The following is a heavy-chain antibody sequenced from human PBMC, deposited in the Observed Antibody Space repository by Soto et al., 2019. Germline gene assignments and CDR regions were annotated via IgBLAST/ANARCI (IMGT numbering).Heavy chain of an antibody. CDR3: ARGSAGHYNSGTLLD. CDR2: ISYDGSNE. J-gene: IGHJ4*02. V-gene: IGHV3-30-3*01. Sequence: GGSLRLSCPASGLTFRPYAMHWVRQAPGQGLEWVAVISYDGSNEYYVASVKGRFTISRDNSKNTLYLQMNSLREEDTAVYYCARGSAGHYNSGTLLDWGQGILATVSS. CDR1: GLTFRPYA. D-gene: IGHD3-10*01.